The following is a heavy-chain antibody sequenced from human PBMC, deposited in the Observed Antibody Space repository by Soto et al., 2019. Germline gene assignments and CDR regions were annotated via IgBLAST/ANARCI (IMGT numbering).Heavy chain of an antibody. J-gene: IGHJ4*02. CDR1: SGSISSSNW. CDR3: ARAGTLSSEKGSYDDY. Sequence: QVQLQESGPGLVKPSGTLSLTCVVSSGSISSSNWWSWVHQPPGKGLEWIGEIYHSGSTNYNPSLKSRVTISVDKSKNQFSLNLSSVTAADTAVYHCARAGTLSSEKGSYDDYWGQGTLVTVSS. D-gene: IGHD3-16*01. V-gene: IGHV4-4*02. CDR2: IYHSGST.